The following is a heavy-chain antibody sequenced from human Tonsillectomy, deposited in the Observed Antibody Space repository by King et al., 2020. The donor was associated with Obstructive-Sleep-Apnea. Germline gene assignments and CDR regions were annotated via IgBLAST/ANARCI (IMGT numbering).Heavy chain of an antibody. V-gene: IGHV4-30-4*01. CDR3: ARGDYYDSSGHDY. D-gene: IGHD3-22*01. Sequence: QLQESGPGMVKPSQTLSLTCTVSGGSISSGAYYWSWIRQPPGKGLEWIGYIYYSGSTYYNPSLKSRVTISEDTSKNQFSLKLTSVTAADTAVYYCARGDYYDSSGHDYWGQGTLVTVSS. J-gene: IGHJ4*02. CDR1: GGSISSGAYY. CDR2: IYYSGST.